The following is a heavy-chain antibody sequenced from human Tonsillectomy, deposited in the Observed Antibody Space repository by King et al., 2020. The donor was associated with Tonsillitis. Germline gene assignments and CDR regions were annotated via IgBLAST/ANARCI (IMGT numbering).Heavy chain of an antibody. CDR1: GFTFSGSN. D-gene: IGHD3-16*01. V-gene: IGHV3-48*02. CDR3: ARGTIGGYLDL. CDR2: ITSSSTTM. Sequence: VQLVESGGGLVQPGGSLRLSCAASGFTFSGSNMNWVRQAPGRGLEWVSYITSSSTTMYYADFVKGRFSISRDHVKNSLSLQMNSLRDDDTAVYYCARGTIGGYLDLWGRGTLVTVSS. J-gene: IGHJ2*01.